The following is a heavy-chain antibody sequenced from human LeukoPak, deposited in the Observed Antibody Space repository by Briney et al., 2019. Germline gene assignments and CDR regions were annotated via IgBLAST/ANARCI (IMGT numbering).Heavy chain of an antibody. J-gene: IGHJ4*02. CDR2: IYYNGST. CDR3: ARRYGSGSYYN. Sequence: SETLSLTCTVSGGSISSYYWSWIRQPPGKGLEWIGYIYYNGSTNYNPSLKSRVTISVDTSKNQFSLKLSSVTAADTAVYYCARRYGSGSYYNWGQGTLVTVSS. V-gene: IGHV4-59*08. D-gene: IGHD3-10*01. CDR1: GGSISSYY.